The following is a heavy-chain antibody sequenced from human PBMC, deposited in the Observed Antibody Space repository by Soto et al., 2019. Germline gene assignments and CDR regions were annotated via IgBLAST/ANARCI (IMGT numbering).Heavy chain of an antibody. J-gene: IGHJ3*01. CDR3: VRGIDAFDV. V-gene: IGHV3-20*04. Sequence: EVNVVESGGGLTRPGESLTLSCIGSDFTLEHYGMSWVRQVPGRGLEWVSGISWNGGRTGYGDSVKGRTTISRDKAKNNVSLEITSVTPGDKDLYYGVRGIDAFDVWGRGTMVTVSS. CDR1: DFTLEHYG. CDR2: ISWNGGRT.